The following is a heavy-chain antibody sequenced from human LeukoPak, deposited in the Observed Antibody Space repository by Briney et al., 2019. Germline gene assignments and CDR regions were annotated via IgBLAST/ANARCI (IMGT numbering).Heavy chain of an antibody. J-gene: IGHJ4*02. Sequence: GGSLRLSCAASGFTFSSYAMHWVRQAPGKGLEWVAVISYDGSNKYYADSVKGRFTISRDNSKNTLYLQMNSLRAEDAAVYYCARDRIAARRATATAFDYWGQGALVTVSS. CDR2: ISYDGSNK. V-gene: IGHV3-30*04. CDR3: ARDRIAARRATATAFDY. CDR1: GFTFSSYA. D-gene: IGHD6-6*01.